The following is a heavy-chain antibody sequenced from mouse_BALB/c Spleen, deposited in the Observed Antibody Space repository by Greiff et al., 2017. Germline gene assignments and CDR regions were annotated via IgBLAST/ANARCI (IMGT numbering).Heavy chain of an antibody. CDR1: GFSLTSYG. Sequence: VQLQESGPGLVAPSQSLSITCTASGFSLTSYGVHWVRQPPGKGLEWLGMIWGDGSTDNNSALKSRLSISKDNSKCQVFLRMNSLQTDDTARYYCARDDGYLDYWGQGTTLTVSS. J-gene: IGHJ2*01. V-gene: IGHV2-6-7*01. D-gene: IGHD2-3*01. CDR2: IWGDGST. CDR3: ARDDGYLDY.